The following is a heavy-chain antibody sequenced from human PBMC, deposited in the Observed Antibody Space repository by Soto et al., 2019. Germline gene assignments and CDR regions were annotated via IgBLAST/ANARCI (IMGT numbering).Heavy chain of an antibody. CDR2: IYYSGCT. CDR3: ARDTYYDFWSGFDP. J-gene: IGHJ5*02. Sequence: SETLSLTCTVSGGSISSYYWSWIRQPPGKGLEWIGYIYYSGCTNYNPSLKSRVTISVDTSKNQFSLKLSSVTAADTAVYYCARDTYYDFWSGFDPWGQGTLVTVSS. D-gene: IGHD3-3*01. CDR1: GGSISSYY. V-gene: IGHV4-59*01.